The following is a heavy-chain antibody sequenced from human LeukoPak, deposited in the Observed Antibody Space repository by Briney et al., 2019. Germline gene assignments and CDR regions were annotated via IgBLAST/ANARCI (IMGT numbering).Heavy chain of an antibody. V-gene: IGHV3-23*01. CDR2: ISGSGGST. CDR3: AKYLAVAGTFDY. CDR1: GFTFSSYG. Sequence: GGSLRLSCAASGFTFSSYGMSWVRQAPGKGLEWVSAISGSGGSTYYADSVKGRFTISRDNSKNTLYLQMNSLRAEDTAVYYCAKYLAVAGTFDYWGQGTLVTVSS. J-gene: IGHJ4*02. D-gene: IGHD6-19*01.